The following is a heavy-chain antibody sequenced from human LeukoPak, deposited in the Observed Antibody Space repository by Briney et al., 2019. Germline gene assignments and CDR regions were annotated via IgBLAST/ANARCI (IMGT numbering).Heavy chain of an antibody. CDR2: IGGSATST. Sequence: GGSLRLSCAASGFTFSNYAMSWVRQAPGKGLEWVSVIGGSATSTYYADSVKGRFTISRDKSKNTLYLQMNSLRAEDTAVYYCAREAFYSGGWLSLFGYWGQGTLVTVSS. J-gene: IGHJ4*02. D-gene: IGHD6-19*01. CDR3: AREAFYSGGWLSLFGY. V-gene: IGHV3-23*01. CDR1: GFTFSNYA.